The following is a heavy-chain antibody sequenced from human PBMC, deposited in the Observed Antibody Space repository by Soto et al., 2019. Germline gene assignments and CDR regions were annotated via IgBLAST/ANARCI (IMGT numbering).Heavy chain of an antibody. CDR3: ALRALTTYHCFDY. CDR2: IHRASTYI. V-gene: IGHV3-21*06. CDR1: TFTFRSFD. Sequence: GGSLRLSCATSTFTFRSFDMDWDGQAPGMGLEWVSSIHRASTYIYYEDSVRGRFPISRDNAKSSVYLQMNSLTVENTTVYYCALRALTTYHCFDYWGPGALVTVSS. D-gene: IGHD1-1*01. J-gene: IGHJ4*02.